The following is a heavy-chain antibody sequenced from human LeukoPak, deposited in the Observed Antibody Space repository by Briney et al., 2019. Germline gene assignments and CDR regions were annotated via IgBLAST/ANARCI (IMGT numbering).Heavy chain of an antibody. V-gene: IGHV1-18*01. D-gene: IGHD3-10*01. Sequence: VASVKLSCKATGYTCIKYGINWVRQAPGQGPEWLGWINSDNGNTDYAQKIQDRVTMTTDTSTSTVYMELRSLTSDDTAMYYCAREFMVRVKWFDPWGQGTLVTVSS. J-gene: IGHJ5*02. CDR3: AREFMVRVKWFDP. CDR2: INSDNGNT. CDR1: GYTCIKYG.